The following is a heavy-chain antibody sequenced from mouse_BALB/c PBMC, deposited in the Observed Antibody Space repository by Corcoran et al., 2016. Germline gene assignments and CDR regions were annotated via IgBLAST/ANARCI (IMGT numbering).Heavy chain of an antibody. CDR2: IDPANGNT. Sequence: GQLQQSGTELVKPGASVKLACTASGFNFKDTDMHWVTQRPEHGLEWIGRIDPANGNTKYDPKLQGKATITADTSSNTAYLQLSSLTSEDTAVYYCANWDWYFDVWGAGPTVTVSS. V-gene: IGHV14-3*02. CDR1: GFNFKDTD. D-gene: IGHD4-1*01. CDR3: ANWDWYFDV. J-gene: IGHJ1*01.